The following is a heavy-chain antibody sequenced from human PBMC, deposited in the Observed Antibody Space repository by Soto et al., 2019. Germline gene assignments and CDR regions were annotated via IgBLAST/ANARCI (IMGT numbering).Heavy chain of an antibody. D-gene: IGHD6-13*01. V-gene: IGHV3-30*18. CDR3: AKASSFDY. CDR1: GFTFSSYG. Sequence: QVQLVESGGGVVQPGRSLRLSCAASGFTFSSYGMHWVRQAPGKGLEWVAVISYDGRNKYYADSVKGRFTISRDNSKDTQYLQMNSLRAEDTALYYCAKASSFDYWGQGTLVTVSS. J-gene: IGHJ4*02. CDR2: ISYDGRNK.